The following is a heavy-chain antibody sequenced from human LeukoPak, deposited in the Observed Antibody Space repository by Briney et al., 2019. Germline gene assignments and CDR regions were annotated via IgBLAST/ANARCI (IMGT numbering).Heavy chain of an antibody. CDR1: GLTFSSYS. CDR3: AKGGIVVGAFDI. D-gene: IGHD2-15*01. V-gene: IGHV3-48*01. Sequence: GGSLRLSCAASGLTFSSYSMNWVRQAPGKGLEGVSYISSSSGTIYYADSVKGRFTISRDNSKNTLYLQMNSLRAEDTAVYYCAKGGIVVGAFDIWGQGTMVTVSS. CDR2: ISSSSGTI. J-gene: IGHJ3*02.